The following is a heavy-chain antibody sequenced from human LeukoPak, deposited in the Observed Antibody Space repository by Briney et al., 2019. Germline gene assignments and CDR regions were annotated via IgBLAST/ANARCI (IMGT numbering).Heavy chain of an antibody. V-gene: IGHV3-30*02. CDR1: GFNFTGYD. Sequence: GGSLRLSCTASGFNFTGYDMHWVRQAPGKGLEWVAFIQHDGSKKYYAESVKGRFTISRDNSKSTLFLQLNSLRPEDTAVFYCAKGDTDWGRGTLVTVSS. CDR3: AKGDTD. J-gene: IGHJ4*02. CDR2: IQHDGSKK. D-gene: IGHD1-26*01.